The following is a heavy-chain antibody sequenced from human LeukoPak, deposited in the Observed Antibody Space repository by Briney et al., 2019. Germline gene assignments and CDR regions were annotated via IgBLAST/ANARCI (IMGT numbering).Heavy chain of an antibody. CDR1: GGSISSSNW. Sequence: ASETLSLTCAVSGGSISSSNWWSWVRQPPGKGLEWIGEIYHSGSTNYNPSLKSRVTISVDTSKNQFSLKLSSVTAADTAVYYCASRSSIWSGYQDTLYYFDSWGQGTLVTVSS. V-gene: IGHV4-4*02. J-gene: IGHJ4*02. CDR2: IYHSGST. D-gene: IGHD3-3*01. CDR3: ASRSSIWSGYQDTLYYFDS.